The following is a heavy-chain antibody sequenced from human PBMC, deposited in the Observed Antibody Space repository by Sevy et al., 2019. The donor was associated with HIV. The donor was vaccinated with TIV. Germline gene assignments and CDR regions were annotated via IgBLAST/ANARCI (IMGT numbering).Heavy chain of an antibody. Sequence: SETLSLTCTVSGGSISSYYWSWIRQPPGKGLEWIGYLYYSGITNYKPSLKSRVTISGDTSKNQFSLKLSSVTAADTAVYYCARGLAYYFNYWGQGTLVTVSS. J-gene: IGHJ4*02. D-gene: IGHD5-12*01. CDR2: LYYSGIT. V-gene: IGHV4-59*01. CDR3: ARGLAYYFNY. CDR1: GGSISSYY.